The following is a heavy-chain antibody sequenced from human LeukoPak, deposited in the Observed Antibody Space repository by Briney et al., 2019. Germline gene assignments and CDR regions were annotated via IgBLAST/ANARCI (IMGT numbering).Heavy chain of an antibody. J-gene: IGHJ4*02. Sequence: GGSLRLSCAASGFTFSSYAMSWVRQAPGKGLEWVAVISYDGSNKYYADSVKGRFTISRDNSKNTLYLQMNSLRAEDTAVYYCAKDRGYSSSWYYFDYRGQGTLVTVSS. D-gene: IGHD6-13*01. CDR3: AKDRGYSSSWYYFDY. CDR1: GFTFSSYA. CDR2: ISYDGSNK. V-gene: IGHV3-30*18.